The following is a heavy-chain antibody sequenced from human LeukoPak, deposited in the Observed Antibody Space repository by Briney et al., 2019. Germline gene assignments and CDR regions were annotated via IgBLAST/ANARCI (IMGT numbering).Heavy chain of an antibody. CDR3: ASEARIYGSGSSPDY. CDR1: GVSISSGGYC. CDR2: IYHSGST. J-gene: IGHJ4*02. Sequence: SLETLSLTCAVSGVSISSGGYCWGWIRQPPGKGLGWVVYIYHSGSTYYNPSLKSRVTISVDRSKNQFSLKLSSVTAADTAVYYCASEARIYGSGSSPDYWGQGTLVTVSS. V-gene: IGHV4-30-2*01. D-gene: IGHD3-10*01.